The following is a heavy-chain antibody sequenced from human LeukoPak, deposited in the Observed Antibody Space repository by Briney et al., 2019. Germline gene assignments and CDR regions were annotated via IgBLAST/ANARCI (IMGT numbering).Heavy chain of an antibody. CDR2: INPNADTT. CDR1: GYTFTRYY. Sequence: GASVKVSCTASGYTFTRYYMHSVRQAPGQGLEWMGIINPNADTTNYAQKFQGRVTVTGETSTSTVYMGLSSVRTEDTAVYYCARDLSGGKLRYFDWLPPDDWGQGTLVTVSS. D-gene: IGHD3-9*01. CDR3: ARDLSGGKLRYFDWLPPDD. V-gene: IGHV1-46*01. J-gene: IGHJ4*02.